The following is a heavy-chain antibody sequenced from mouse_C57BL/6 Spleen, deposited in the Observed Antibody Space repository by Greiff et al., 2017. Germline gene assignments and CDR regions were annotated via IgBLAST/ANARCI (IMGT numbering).Heavy chain of an antibody. J-gene: IGHJ4*01. Sequence: QVQRQQSGPELVKPGASVKISCKASGYAFSSSWMNWVKQRPGKGLEWIGRIYPGDGDTNYNGKFKGKATLTADKSSSTAYMQLSSLTSEDSAVYFCAQLGYYAMDYWGQGTSVTVSS. CDR3: AQLGYYAMDY. D-gene: IGHD4-1*02. CDR2: IYPGDGDT. V-gene: IGHV1-82*01. CDR1: GYAFSSSW.